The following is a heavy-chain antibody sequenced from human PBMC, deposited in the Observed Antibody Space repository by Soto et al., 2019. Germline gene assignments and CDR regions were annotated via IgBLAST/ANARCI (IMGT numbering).Heavy chain of an antibody. V-gene: IGHV3-23*01. CDR3: AKTPNGVVMTLFDY. Sequence: GGSLRLSCAASGFTFSSYAMSWARQAPGKGLEWVSAISGSGGSTYYADSVKGRFTISRDNSKNTLYLQMNSLRAEDTAVYYCAKTPNGVVMTLFDYWGQGTLVTVSS. J-gene: IGHJ4*02. D-gene: IGHD3-3*01. CDR1: GFTFSSYA. CDR2: ISGSGGST.